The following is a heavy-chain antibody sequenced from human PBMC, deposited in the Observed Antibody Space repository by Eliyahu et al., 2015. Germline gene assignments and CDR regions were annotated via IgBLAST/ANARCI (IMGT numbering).Heavy chain of an antibody. CDR2: ISYDGSNK. Sequence: QVQLVESGGGVVQPGRSLRLSXAASGFTFGXYAMPWVXQAPGKGLEWVAVISYDGSNKXYADSVKGRFTISRDNSKNTLYLQMNSLRAEDTAVYYCARDSYSYGSNWFDPWGQGTLVTVSS. CDR3: ARDSYSYGSNWFDP. J-gene: IGHJ5*02. CDR1: GFTFGXYA. D-gene: IGHD5-18*01. V-gene: IGHV3-30*01.